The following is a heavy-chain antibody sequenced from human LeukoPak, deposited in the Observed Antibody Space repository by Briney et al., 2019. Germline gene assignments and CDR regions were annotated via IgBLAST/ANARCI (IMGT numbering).Heavy chain of an antibody. D-gene: IGHD2-15*01. CDR2: ISSSGSTI. J-gene: IGHJ4*02. V-gene: IGHV3-11*01. Sequence: PGGSLRLSCAASGFTFSDYYMSWVRQAPGKGLEWVSYISSSGSTIYYADSVKGRFTISSDKAKNSRYLQMNSLRAEDTAVYYCARDIERRMLDYWGQGTLVTVSS. CDR1: GFTFSDYY. CDR3: ARDIERRMLDY.